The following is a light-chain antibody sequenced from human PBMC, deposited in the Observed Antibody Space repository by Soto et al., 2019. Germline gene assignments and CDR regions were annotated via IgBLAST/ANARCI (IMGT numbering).Light chain of an antibody. CDR2: DVS. V-gene: IGKV1-39*01. CDR1: QRISAY. Sequence: DIQMTQSPSSLSASVGDRVTLTCRASQRISAYLNWYQQKPGEAPKLLIFDVSVLESGVPSRFSGSGSETDFTLSITSLQPDDFATYYCLQTYSPPLTFGHGTTVDFK. CDR3: LQTYSPPLT. J-gene: IGKJ3*01.